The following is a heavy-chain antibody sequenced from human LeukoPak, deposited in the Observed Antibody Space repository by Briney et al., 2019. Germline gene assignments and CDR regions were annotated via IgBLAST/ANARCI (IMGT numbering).Heavy chain of an antibody. CDR2: IYSDGTT. D-gene: IGHD5-18*01. V-gene: IGHV3-66*01. Sequence: GGSLRLSCAASGFTFSRSAMHWVRQAPGKGLEWVSIIYSDGTTYYADSVKGRFTISRDNSKNSLYLQMNSLRAEDTAVYYCARDPGYNYGFDYWGQGTLVTVSS. CDR1: GFTFSRSA. CDR3: ARDPGYNYGFDY. J-gene: IGHJ4*02.